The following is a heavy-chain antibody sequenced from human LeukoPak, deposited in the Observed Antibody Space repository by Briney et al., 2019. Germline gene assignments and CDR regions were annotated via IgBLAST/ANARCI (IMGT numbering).Heavy chain of an antibody. V-gene: IGHV3-21*01. D-gene: IGHD3-22*01. J-gene: IGHJ6*04. CDR1: GFTFSSYS. CDR2: ISSSSSYI. Sequence: GGSLRLSCAASGFTFSSYSMDWVRQAPGKGLEWVSSISSSSSYIYYADSVKGRFTISRDNAKNSLYLQMNSLRAEDTAVYYCARDLAHSSGYYVVWGKGTTVTVSS. CDR3: ARDLAHSSGYYVV.